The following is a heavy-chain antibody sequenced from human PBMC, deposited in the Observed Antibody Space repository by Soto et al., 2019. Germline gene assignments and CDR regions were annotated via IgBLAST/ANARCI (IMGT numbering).Heavy chain of an antibody. CDR2: ISSSSSYI. CDR1: GFTFSSYS. D-gene: IGHD6-13*01. Sequence: GGSLRLSCAASGFTFSSYSVNRVRQAPGKGLEWVSSISSSSSYIYYADSVKGRFTISRDNAKNSLYLQMNSLRAEDTAVYYCARDLAAAGTNYWGQGTLVTVSS. J-gene: IGHJ4*02. V-gene: IGHV3-21*01. CDR3: ARDLAAAGTNY.